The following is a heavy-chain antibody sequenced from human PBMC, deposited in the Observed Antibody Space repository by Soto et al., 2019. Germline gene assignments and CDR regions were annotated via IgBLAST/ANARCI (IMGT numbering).Heavy chain of an antibody. J-gene: IGHJ5*02. Sequence: PSEALSLTCTVSVGSVSSDYWSWIRQHPGNVLEWIGYIYYSGSTIYNPSLKSRVTISVDTSKNQFSLKLSSVTASDTAVYYCSRIVVVGAAKDGYWFDPWGQGTLVTVSS. CDR1: VGSVSSDY. V-gene: IGHV4-59*02. CDR3: SRIVVVGAAKDGYWFDP. D-gene: IGHD2-15*01. CDR2: IYYSGST.